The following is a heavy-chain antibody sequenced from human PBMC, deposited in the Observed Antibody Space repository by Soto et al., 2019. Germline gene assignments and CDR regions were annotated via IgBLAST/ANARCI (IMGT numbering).Heavy chain of an antibody. J-gene: IGHJ3*01. CDR1: GLTVSGKKY. D-gene: IGHD1-1*01. Sequence: DVQLVESGGGLMQPGESLRLSCVASGLTVSGKKYVAWVRQAPGKGLVWVSAVYDVDGSFYADPVKGRFTTSSDSSKTTVYLQMNGPRPDDTAVYYCATWHEREHAYDVLGQGTTVTVSS. CDR2: VYDVDGS. V-gene: IGHV3-53*01. CDR3: ATWHEREHAYDV.